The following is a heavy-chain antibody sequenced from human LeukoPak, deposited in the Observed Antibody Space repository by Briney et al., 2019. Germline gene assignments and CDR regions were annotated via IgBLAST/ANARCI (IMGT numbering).Heavy chain of an antibody. CDR3: ARGLRWPIRA. CDR1: GGSFSGYY. Sequence: SETLSLTCAVYGGSFSGYYWSWIRQPPGKGLEWIGEINHSGSTNYNPSLKSRVTISVDTSKNQSSLKLSSVTAADTAVYYCARGLRWPIRAWGQGTLVTVSS. V-gene: IGHV4-34*01. CDR2: INHSGST. J-gene: IGHJ4*02. D-gene: IGHD3-10*01.